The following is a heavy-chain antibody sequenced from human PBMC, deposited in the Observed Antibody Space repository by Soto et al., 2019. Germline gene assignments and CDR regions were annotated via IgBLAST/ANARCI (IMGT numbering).Heavy chain of an antibody. D-gene: IGHD5-12*01. V-gene: IGHV3-48*02. CDR3: ARDLRMATMAYYYYGMDV. CDR2: ISSSSSTI. J-gene: IGHJ6*02. CDR1: GFTFSSYS. Sequence: PGGSLRLSCAASGFTFSSYSMNWVRQAPGKGLEWVSYISSSSSTIYYADSVKGRFTISRDNAKNSLYQKMNSLRDEDTAVYYCARDLRMATMAYYYYGMDVWGQGTTVTVSS.